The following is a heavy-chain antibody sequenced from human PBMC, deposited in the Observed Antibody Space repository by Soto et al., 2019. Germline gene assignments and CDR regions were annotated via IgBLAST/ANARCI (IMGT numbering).Heavy chain of an antibody. V-gene: IGHV4-31*03. CDR2: IYYSGST. CDR1: GGSISSGGYY. Sequence: QVQLQESGPGLVKPSQTLSLTCTVSGGSISSGGYYWSWIRQHPGKGLEWIGYIYYSGSTYYNPSLTSRVTISVDTSKNQISLKLSSVTAADTAVYYCARVRRYLAMVTMDYWGQGTLVTVSS. CDR3: ARVRRYLAMVTMDY. D-gene: IGHD5-18*01. J-gene: IGHJ4*02.